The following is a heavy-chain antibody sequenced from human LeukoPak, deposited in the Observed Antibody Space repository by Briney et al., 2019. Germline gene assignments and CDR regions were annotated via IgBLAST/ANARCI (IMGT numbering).Heavy chain of an antibody. Sequence: PGGSLRLSCAASGFTFSSYAMSWVRQAPGKGLEWVSAISGSGGSTYYADSVKGRFTISRGNSKNTLYLQMNSLRAEDTAVCYCARLAYCGGDCYSRGFDYWGQGTLVTVSS. J-gene: IGHJ4*02. D-gene: IGHD2-21*02. V-gene: IGHV3-23*01. CDR3: ARLAYCGGDCYSRGFDY. CDR1: GFTFSSYA. CDR2: ISGSGGST.